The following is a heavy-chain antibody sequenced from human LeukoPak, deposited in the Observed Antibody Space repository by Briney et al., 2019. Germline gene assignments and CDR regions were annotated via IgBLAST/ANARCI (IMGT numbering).Heavy chain of an antibody. Sequence: GGSLRLSCAASGITFNSYAMRWVRQAPGKGLEWVAVISHDGSNRYYGDTVKGRFTISRDNSKNTLFLKMDSLRAEDTAVYYCASGYTYYYGSGSYHWGQGTLVTVSS. CDR3: ASGYTYYYGSGSYH. CDR2: ISHDGSNR. V-gene: IGHV3-30*04. CDR1: GITFNSYA. D-gene: IGHD3-10*01. J-gene: IGHJ4*02.